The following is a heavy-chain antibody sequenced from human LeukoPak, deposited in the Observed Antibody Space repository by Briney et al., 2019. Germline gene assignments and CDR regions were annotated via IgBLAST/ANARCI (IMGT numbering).Heavy chain of an antibody. CDR2: ISADGGTT. Sequence: PGGSLRLSCAASGFSFRGYGMHWVRQAPGKGREYVSAISADGGTTYYADSVKDRFIISRDNSKNTLYLQMGSLRNEDMAVYYCARGRGGPPFDYWGQGALVTVSS. V-gene: IGHV3-64*02. J-gene: IGHJ4*02. CDR1: GFSFRGYG. CDR3: ARGRGGPPFDY.